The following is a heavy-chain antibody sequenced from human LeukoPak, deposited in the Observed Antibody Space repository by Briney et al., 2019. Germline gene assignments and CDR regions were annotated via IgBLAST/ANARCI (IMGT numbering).Heavy chain of an antibody. Sequence: GRSLRLSCAASGFTFSRFGMQWVRQAPGKGLEWVAAIWYDGSIQYYADSVKGRYTISRDNSKNTLYLQMDSLRAEDTAVYYCARAGYCSGGSCYGSDYWGQGTLVSVSS. CDR1: GFTFSRFG. CDR3: ARAGYCSGGSCYGSDY. V-gene: IGHV3-33*08. J-gene: IGHJ4*02. CDR2: IWYDGSIQ. D-gene: IGHD2-15*01.